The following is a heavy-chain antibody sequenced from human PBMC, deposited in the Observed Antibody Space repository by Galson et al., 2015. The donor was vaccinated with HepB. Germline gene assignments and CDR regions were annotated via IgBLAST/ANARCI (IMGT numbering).Heavy chain of an antibody. CDR2: ISPYNGNT. CDR3: ARVCAMVRGVITYLNWFDP. CDR1: GYTFTSYG. V-gene: IGHV1-18*04. Sequence: SVKVSCKASGYTFTSYGISWVRQAPGQGLEWMGWISPYNGNTNYAQKLQGRVTMTTDTSTSTAYMELKSLRSDDTAVYYCARVCAMVRGVITYLNWFDPWGQGTLVTVSS. J-gene: IGHJ5*02. D-gene: IGHD3-10*01.